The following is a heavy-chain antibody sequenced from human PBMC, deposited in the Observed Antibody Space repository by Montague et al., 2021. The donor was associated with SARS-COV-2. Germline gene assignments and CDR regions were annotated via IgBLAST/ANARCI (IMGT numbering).Heavy chain of an antibody. CDR2: IFYRGST. CDR1: GGSITSSNYY. J-gene: IGHJ4*02. D-gene: IGHD2-8*02. CDR3: ARRSCIATGEPLTFDY. V-gene: IGHV4-39*02. Sequence: SETLSLTCSVSGGSITSSNYYWVWIRQPPGKELEWIGKIFYRGSTYYNPYFRSRLTLSVDTSKNHFSLRLRSVAAADTAVYLCARRSCIATGEPLTFDYWGQGGLVTISS.